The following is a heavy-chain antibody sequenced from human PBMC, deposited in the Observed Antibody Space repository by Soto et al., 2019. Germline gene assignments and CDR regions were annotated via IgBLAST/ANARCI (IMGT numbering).Heavy chain of an antibody. D-gene: IGHD5-12*01. CDR2: SGGYNNNT. CDR1: GYTFSSYG. CDR3: ARGYGGYVSDAFEF. J-gene: IGHJ3*01. Sequence: QVQLVQSGAEVKKPGASVKVSCKASGYTFSSYGINWVRQAPGQGLEWMGWSGGYNNNTKYAQKFKGRVTITTDTSTRTAYMQLRSLRSDDTAVYFCARGYGGYVSDAFEFWGQGTMVTVSS. V-gene: IGHV1-18*01.